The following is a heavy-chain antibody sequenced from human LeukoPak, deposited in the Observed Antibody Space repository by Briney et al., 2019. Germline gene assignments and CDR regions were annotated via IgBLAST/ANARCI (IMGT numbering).Heavy chain of an antibody. CDR2: INWNGGST. CDR1: GFTFSSYS. CDR3: ARDHPYYDFWSGYYFPNYYYYYGMDV. D-gene: IGHD3-3*01. Sequence: PGGSLRLSCAASGFTFSSYSMNWVRQAPGKGLEWVSGINWNGGSTTYADSVKGRFTISRDNAENSLYLQMNSLRAEDTAVYYCARDHPYYDFWSGYYFPNYYYYYGMDVWGQGTTVTVSS. J-gene: IGHJ6*02. V-gene: IGHV3-20*04.